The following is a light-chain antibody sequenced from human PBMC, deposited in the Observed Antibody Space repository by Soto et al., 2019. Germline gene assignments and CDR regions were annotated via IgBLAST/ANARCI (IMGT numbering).Light chain of an antibody. V-gene: IGKV3-20*01. CDR3: QLYGSSPWA. Sequence: ENVLTQSPGTLYLSPGERATLSCRASQSVSSNYLAWYQQKPGQAPRLLIYGASSRATGIPDTFSGSGSGTDFTLTINRLEPEDFAVYYCQLYGSSPWAFGQGTKVEIK. CDR2: GAS. CDR1: QSVSSNY. J-gene: IGKJ1*01.